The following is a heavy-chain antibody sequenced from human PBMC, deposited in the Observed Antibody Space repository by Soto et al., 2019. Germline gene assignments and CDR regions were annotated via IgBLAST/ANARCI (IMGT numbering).Heavy chain of an antibody. CDR3: ARDPDCSGGSCPLMIDY. Sequence: QVQLVESGGGVVQPGRSLRLSCAASGFTFSSYAMHWVRQAPGKGLEWVAVISYDGSNKYYADSVKGRFTISRDNSKNTLYLQMNSLRAEDTAVYYCARDPDCSGGSCPLMIDYWGQGTLVTVSS. CDR2: ISYDGSNK. J-gene: IGHJ4*02. V-gene: IGHV3-30-3*01. D-gene: IGHD2-15*01. CDR1: GFTFSSYA.